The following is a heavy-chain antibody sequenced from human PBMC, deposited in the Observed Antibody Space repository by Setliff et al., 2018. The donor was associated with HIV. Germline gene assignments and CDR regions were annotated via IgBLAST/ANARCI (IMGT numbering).Heavy chain of an antibody. CDR1: GYTFTDND. CDR3: TRVMGATTGFHDY. J-gene: IGHJ4*02. D-gene: IGHD1-26*01. CDR2: MNPNSGNT. Sequence: ASVKVSCKASGYTFTDNDIIWVRQATGQGLEWMGWMNPNSGNTDYAQKFQGRVTLTRNTSISTAYMELSSLRSEDTAVYYCTRVMGATTGFHDYWGQGTLVTVSS. V-gene: IGHV1-8*01.